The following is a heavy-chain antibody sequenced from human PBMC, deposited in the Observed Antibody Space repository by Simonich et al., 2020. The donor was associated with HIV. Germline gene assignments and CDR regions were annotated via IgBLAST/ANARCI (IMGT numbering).Heavy chain of an antibody. CDR3: ARRHPTTVTTPYFDY. J-gene: IGHJ4*02. CDR1: SGSFSGYY. CDR2: INHSGST. D-gene: IGHD4-17*01. Sequence: QVQLQQWGAGLLKPSETMSLTCAGYSGSFSGYYRSWIRQPPGKGLEWIGEINHSGSTNYNPPLKSRVTISVDTSENQFSLKLSSVTAADTAVYYCARRHPTTVTTPYFDYWGQGTLVTVSS. V-gene: IGHV4-34*01.